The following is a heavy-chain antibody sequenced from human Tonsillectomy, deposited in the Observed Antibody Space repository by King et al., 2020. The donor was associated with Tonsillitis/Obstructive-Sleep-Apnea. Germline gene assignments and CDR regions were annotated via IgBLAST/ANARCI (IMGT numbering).Heavy chain of an antibody. Sequence: VQLVESGGGLIQPGGSLRLSCAASGFTVSSNYMSWVRQAPGKGLEWGSVIYSGGSTYYADSVKGRFTITRDNSKNTLYIQMNSLRAEDTAVYYCHIVVVPAAIGPYYYYGMDVWGQGTTVTVSS. CDR1: GFTVSSNY. CDR2: IYSGGST. V-gene: IGHV3-53*01. J-gene: IGHJ6*02. D-gene: IGHD2-2*02. CDR3: HIVVVPAAIGPYYYYGMDV.